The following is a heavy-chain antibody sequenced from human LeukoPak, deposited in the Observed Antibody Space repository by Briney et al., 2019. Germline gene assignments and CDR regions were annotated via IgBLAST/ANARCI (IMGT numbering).Heavy chain of an antibody. CDR1: GFTFDDYA. CDR2: ISWNSGSI. D-gene: IGHD5-18*01. Sequence: GGSLRLSCAASGFTFDDYAMHWVRQAPGKGLEWVSGISWNSGSIGYADSVKGRFTISRDNAKSSLYLQMDSLRAEDVALYYCAKDKGYSYGLGFAYWGQGTLVTVSS. J-gene: IGHJ4*02. CDR3: AKDKGYSYGLGFAY. V-gene: IGHV3-9*03.